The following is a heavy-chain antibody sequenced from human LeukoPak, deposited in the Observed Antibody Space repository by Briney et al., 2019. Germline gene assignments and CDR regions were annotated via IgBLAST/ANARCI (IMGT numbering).Heavy chain of an antibody. CDR2: IYYSGST. V-gene: IGHV4-59*11. Sequence: PSETLSLTCTVSGGSISSHYWSWIRQPPGKGLEWIGYIYYSGSTNYNPSLKSRVTISVDTSKNQFSLKLSSVTAADTAVYYCARLPAAIGFYFDYRGQGTLVTVSS. CDR1: GGSISSHY. CDR3: ARLPAAIGFYFDY. D-gene: IGHD2-2*01. J-gene: IGHJ4*02.